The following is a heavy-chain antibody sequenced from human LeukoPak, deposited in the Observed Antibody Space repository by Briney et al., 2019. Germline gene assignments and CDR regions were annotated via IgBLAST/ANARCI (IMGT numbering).Heavy chain of an antibody. D-gene: IGHD3-10*01. Sequence: GGSLRLSCAASGFTFSSYWMSWARQAPGKGLEWVANIKQDGSEKYYVDSVKGRFTISRDNAKNSLYLQMNSLRAEDTAVYYCAREMVNTMVRGVSYYFDYWGQGTLVTVSS. CDR3: AREMVNTMVRGVSYYFDY. CDR2: IKQDGSEK. CDR1: GFTFSSYW. J-gene: IGHJ4*02. V-gene: IGHV3-7*01.